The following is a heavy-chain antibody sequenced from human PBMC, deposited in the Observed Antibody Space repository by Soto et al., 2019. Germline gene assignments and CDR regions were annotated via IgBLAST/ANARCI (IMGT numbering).Heavy chain of an antibody. V-gene: IGHV7-4-1*01. D-gene: IGHD2-15*01. CDR2: INTKTGNP. CDR3: ARDHHCTTGTCYLSFDP. J-gene: IGHJ5*02. CDR1: GYTFNNFA. Sequence: QIQVVQSGSELKTPGASVKVSCKASGYTFNNFAINWVRQAPGQGLEWMGWINTKTGNPTYAQGFTGRFVFSLDTSVSTAYLQIYSLKAEDTAIYYCARDHHCTTGTCYLSFDPWGQGTPVTVSS.